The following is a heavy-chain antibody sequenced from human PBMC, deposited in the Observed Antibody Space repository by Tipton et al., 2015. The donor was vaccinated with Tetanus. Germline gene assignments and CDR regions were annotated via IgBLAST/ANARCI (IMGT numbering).Heavy chain of an antibody. D-gene: IGHD2-2*02. CDR3: AGVTAQRTELYFEH. CDR2: VYYTGDT. J-gene: IGHJ6*02. V-gene: IGHV4-59*02. Sequence: TLSLTCTVSGGSVSGYYWSWIRQPPGKGLEWVGYVYYTGDTNYNPSLKSRVTISMDRSENQISLKMTSVTAADTAVYYCAGVTAQRTELYFEHWGQGTTVTVSS. CDR1: GGSVSGYY.